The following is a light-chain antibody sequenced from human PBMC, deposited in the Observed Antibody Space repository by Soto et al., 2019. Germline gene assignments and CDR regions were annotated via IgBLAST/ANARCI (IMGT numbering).Light chain of an antibody. V-gene: IGLV6-57*04. CDR2: EDN. CDR3: QSYDSSSPVV. J-gene: IGLJ2*01. Sequence: NFMLTQPHSVSESPGKTVTISCTRSSGSIASYFVQWYQQRPGSAPTTVIYEDNQRPSGVPDRFSGSIDSSSNSASLTISGLKTEDEADYYCQSYDSSSPVVFGGGTKLTVL. CDR1: SGSIASYF.